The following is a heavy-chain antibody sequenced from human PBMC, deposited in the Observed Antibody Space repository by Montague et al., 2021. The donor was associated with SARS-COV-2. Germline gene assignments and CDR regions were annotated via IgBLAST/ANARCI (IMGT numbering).Heavy chain of an antibody. V-gene: IGHV3-23*01. CDR1: GFTFSSYA. Sequence: SLRLSCAASGFTFSSYAMSWVRQAPGKGLEWVSAISGSGGSTYYADSVKGRFTISRDNSKNTLYLQMNSLRAEDTAVYYCAKGGQVHDYGDHFGYWGQGTLVTVSS. CDR3: AKGGQVHDYGDHFGY. J-gene: IGHJ4*02. CDR2: ISGSGGST. D-gene: IGHD4-17*01.